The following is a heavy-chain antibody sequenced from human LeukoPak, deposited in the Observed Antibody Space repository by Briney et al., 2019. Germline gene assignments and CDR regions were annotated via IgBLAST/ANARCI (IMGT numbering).Heavy chain of an antibody. J-gene: IGHJ5*02. CDR2: ISAYNGNT. V-gene: IGHV1-18*04. D-gene: IGHD1-26*01. CDR3: AGNSGSYSFWFDP. Sequence: ASVKVSCKASGYTFTGYYMDWVRQAPGQGLEWMGWISAYNGNTNYAQKLQGRVTMTTDTSTSTAYMELRSLRSDDTAVYYCAGNSGSYSFWFDPWGQGTLVTVSS. CDR1: GYTFTGYY.